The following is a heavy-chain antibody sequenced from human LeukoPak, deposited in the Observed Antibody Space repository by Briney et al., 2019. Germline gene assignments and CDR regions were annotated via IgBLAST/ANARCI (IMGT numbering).Heavy chain of an antibody. V-gene: IGHV3-23*01. CDR1: GFTFSSYA. D-gene: IGHD1-26*01. Sequence: GGSLRLSCAASGFTFSSYAMSWVRQAPGKGLEWVSAISGSGGSTYCADSVRGRFTISRDNSKNTLYLQMNGLRAEDTAVYYCFESGSYAFDIWGQGTMVTVSS. CDR3: FESGSYAFDI. J-gene: IGHJ3*02. CDR2: ISGSGGST.